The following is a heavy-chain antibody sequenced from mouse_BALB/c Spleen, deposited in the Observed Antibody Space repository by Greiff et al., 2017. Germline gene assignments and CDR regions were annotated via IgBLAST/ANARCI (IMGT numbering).Heavy chain of an antibody. V-gene: IGHV1-9*01. CDR2: ILPGSGST. CDR3: ARDHYYGSRYYAMDY. D-gene: IGHD1-1*01. Sequence: VQLQQSGAELMKPGASVKISCKATGYTFSSYWIEWVKQRPGHGLEWIGEILPGSGSTNYNEKFKGKATFTADTSSNTAYMQLSSLTSEDSAVYYCARDHYYGSRYYAMDYWGQGTSVTVSS. J-gene: IGHJ4*01. CDR1: GYTFSSYW.